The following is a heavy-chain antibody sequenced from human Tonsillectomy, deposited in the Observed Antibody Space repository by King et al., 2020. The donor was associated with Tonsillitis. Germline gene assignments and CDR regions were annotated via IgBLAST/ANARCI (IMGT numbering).Heavy chain of an antibody. Sequence: QLQESGPGLVKPSETLSLTCTVSGGSISSSSYYWGWIRQPPGKGLEWIGTIYYSGSTYYNPSLKSRVTISVDTSKNQFSLKLSSVTAADTAVYYCARSPPYYDFWNDAFDIWGQGTTVTVSS. J-gene: IGHJ3*02. CDR2: IYYSGST. V-gene: IGHV4-39*01. CDR1: GGSISSSSYY. CDR3: ARSPPYYDFWNDAFDI. D-gene: IGHD3-3*01.